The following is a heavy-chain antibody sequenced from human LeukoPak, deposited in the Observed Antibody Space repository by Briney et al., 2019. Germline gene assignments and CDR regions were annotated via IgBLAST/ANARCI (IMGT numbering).Heavy chain of an antibody. Sequence: PGGSLRLSCAASGFTFSSYAMHWVRQAPGKGLEYVSAISSNGGSTCYANSVKGRFTISRDNSKNTLYLQMGSLRAEDMAVYYCAREGEMATIRGPLYYFDYWGQGTLVTVSS. CDR2: ISSNGGST. J-gene: IGHJ4*02. V-gene: IGHV3-64*01. CDR1: GFTFSSYA. CDR3: AREGEMATIRGPLYYFDY. D-gene: IGHD5-24*01.